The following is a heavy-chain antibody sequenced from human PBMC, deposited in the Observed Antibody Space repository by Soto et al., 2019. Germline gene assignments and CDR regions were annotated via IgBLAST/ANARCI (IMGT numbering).Heavy chain of an antibody. CDR2: IIPIFGTA. Sequence: SSVKVSCKASGGTFSSYAISWVRQAPGQGLEWMGGIIPIFGTANYAQKFQGRVTITADKSTSTAYMELSSLRSEDTAVYYCASYLDYYDSSGYYDARAFDIWGQGTMVTVSS. J-gene: IGHJ3*02. V-gene: IGHV1-69*06. CDR1: GGTFSSYA. CDR3: ASYLDYYDSSGYYDARAFDI. D-gene: IGHD3-22*01.